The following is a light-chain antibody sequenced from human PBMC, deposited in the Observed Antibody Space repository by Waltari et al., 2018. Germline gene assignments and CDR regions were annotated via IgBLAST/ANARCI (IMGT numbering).Light chain of an antibody. V-gene: IGKV1-9*01. CDR1: QGVDVY. Sequence: IQLTQSPSSLSASVGDRVTITCRASQGVDVYLAWYQQKPGKAPKLLIYAASTLQSGVSSSCSGSGSGTDFTLTINSLQPEDIATYYCQQFNASPRTFGQGTNVEIK. CDR3: QQFNASPRT. CDR2: AAS. J-gene: IGKJ1*01.